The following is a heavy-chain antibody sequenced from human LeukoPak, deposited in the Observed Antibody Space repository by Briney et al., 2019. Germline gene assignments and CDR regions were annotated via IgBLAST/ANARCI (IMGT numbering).Heavy chain of an antibody. V-gene: IGHV3-21*01. J-gene: IGHJ4*02. CDR3: ARDRIGNYAPFDY. Sequence: GGSLRLSCAASGFTFSSYSMNWVRQAPGKGLEWVSSISSSSSYIYYADSVKGRFTISRDNAKNSLYLQMNSLRAEDTATYYCARDRIGNYAPFDYWGQGTLVTVSS. D-gene: IGHD4-11*01. CDR2: ISSSSSYI. CDR1: GFTFSSYS.